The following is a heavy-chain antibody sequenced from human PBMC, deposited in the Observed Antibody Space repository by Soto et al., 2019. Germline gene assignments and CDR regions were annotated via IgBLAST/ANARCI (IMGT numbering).Heavy chain of an antibody. J-gene: IGHJ5*02. D-gene: IGHD1-1*01. CDR3: VRDGTKTLRDWFDP. CDR1: GGSLSSYS. Sequence: SETLSLTCTVSGGSLSSYSWSWIRKSAGKGLEWIGRIYATGTTDYNPSLKSRVMMSVDTSKKQFSLKLRSVTAADTAVYYCVRDGTKTLRDWFDPWGQGISVTVSS. CDR2: IYATGTT. V-gene: IGHV4-4*07.